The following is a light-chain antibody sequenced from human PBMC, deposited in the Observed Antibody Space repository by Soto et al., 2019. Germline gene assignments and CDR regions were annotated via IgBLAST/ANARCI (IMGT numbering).Light chain of an antibody. V-gene: IGKV3-15*01. CDR3: HQYENWPQT. J-gene: IGKJ1*01. CDR1: QSISSN. Sequence: IVMTQSPATLSVSPAERATLSCRASQSISSNLAWYQQKLGQAPRLLIYRASTRATGIPARFSGSGSGTEFTLTISSLQSEDFALYYCHQYENWPQTFGQGTKVDIK. CDR2: RAS.